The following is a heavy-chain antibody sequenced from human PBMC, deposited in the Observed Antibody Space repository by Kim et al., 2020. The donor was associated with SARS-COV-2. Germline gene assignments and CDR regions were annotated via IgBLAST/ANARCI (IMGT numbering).Heavy chain of an antibody. CDR1: GYLFRRYW. V-gene: IGHV5-51*01. Sequence: GESLKISCQGSGYLFRRYWKEWVRQMPGKGSDWVGLINPVDIGTIRSPSFQGQGKVPLSVDNSISTAYLQLSSLKASDTATYYCARRPAVTGGSLDTWGPGTRGTVSS. CDR3: ARRPAVTGGSLDT. J-gene: IGHJ5*01. CDR2: INPVDIGT. D-gene: IGHD6-19*01.